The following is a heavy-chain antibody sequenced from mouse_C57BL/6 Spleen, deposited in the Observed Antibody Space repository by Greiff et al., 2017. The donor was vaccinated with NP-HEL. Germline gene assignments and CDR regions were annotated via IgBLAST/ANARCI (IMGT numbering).Heavy chain of an antibody. V-gene: IGHV5-9-1*02. Sequence: EVMLVESGEGLVKPGGSLKLSCAASGFTFSSYAMSWVRQTPEKRLEWVAYISSGGDYIYYADTVKGRFTISRDNARNTLYLQMSSLKSEDTAMYYCTREAYYYGSSRYFDVWGTGTTVTVSS. CDR3: TREAYYYGSSRYFDV. J-gene: IGHJ1*03. CDR2: ISSGGDYI. CDR1: GFTFSSYA. D-gene: IGHD1-1*01.